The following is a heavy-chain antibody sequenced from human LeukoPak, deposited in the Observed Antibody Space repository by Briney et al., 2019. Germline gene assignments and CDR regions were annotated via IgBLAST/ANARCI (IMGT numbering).Heavy chain of an antibody. CDR3: ARRGRYSSSWYYYYYYMDV. V-gene: IGHV4-34*01. Sequence: SETLSLTCAVYGGSFSGYYWSWIRQPPGKGLEWIGEINHSGSTNYNPSLKSRVTISVDTSKNQFSLKLSSVTAADTAVYYCARRGRYSSSWYYYYYYMDVWGKGTTVTISS. D-gene: IGHD6-13*01. CDR2: INHSGST. J-gene: IGHJ6*03. CDR1: GGSFSGYY.